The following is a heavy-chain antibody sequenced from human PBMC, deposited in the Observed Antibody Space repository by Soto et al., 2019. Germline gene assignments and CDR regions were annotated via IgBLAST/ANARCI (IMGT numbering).Heavy chain of an antibody. CDR3: ARDGATVVAPDAFDI. V-gene: IGHV3-30*04. J-gene: IGHJ3*02. CDR2: ISYDGSNK. Sequence: GGSLRLSCAASGFTFSSYAMHWVRQAPGKGLEWVAVISYDGSNKYYADSVKGRFTISRDNSKNTLYLQMNSLRAEDTAMYYCARDGATVVAPDAFDIWGQGTMVTVSS. D-gene: IGHD2-15*01. CDR1: GFTFSSYA.